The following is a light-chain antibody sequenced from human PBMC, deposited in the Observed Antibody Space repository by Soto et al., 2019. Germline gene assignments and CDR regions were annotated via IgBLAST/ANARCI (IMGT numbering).Light chain of an antibody. V-gene: IGKV1-39*01. CDR2: GAS. J-gene: IGKJ4*01. Sequence: DIQMTQSPSSLSASVGDRVTITCRSSQGVGTSLTWFQQKPGKPPQFFIYGASNLQSGVPSRFSGSGSGTEFTLTISSLQPEDFATYYCQQTYSMPLSFGGGTKVDIK. CDR3: QQTYSMPLS. CDR1: QGVGTS.